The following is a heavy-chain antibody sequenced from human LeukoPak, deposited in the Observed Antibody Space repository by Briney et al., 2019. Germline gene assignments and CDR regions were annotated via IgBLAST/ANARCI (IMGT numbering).Heavy chain of an antibody. D-gene: IGHD3-9*01. Sequence: GRSLRLSCAASGFTFSSYGMHWVRQAPGKGLEWVPVISYDGSNKYYADSVKGRFTISRDNSKNTLYLQMNSLRAEDTAVYYCAKHLDDILTGHYYYYGMDVWGQGTTVTVSS. CDR3: AKHLDDILTGHYYYYGMDV. J-gene: IGHJ6*02. V-gene: IGHV3-30*18. CDR1: GFTFSSYG. CDR2: ISYDGSNK.